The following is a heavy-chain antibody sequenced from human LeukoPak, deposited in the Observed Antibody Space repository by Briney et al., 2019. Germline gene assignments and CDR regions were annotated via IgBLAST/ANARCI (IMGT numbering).Heavy chain of an antibody. J-gene: IGHJ4*02. V-gene: IGHV3-23*01. CDR3: AKVPITVTRNFDY. CDR1: GFTFSNYV. D-gene: IGHD4-17*01. CDR2: IRGRGGNT. Sequence: GGSLRLSCAASGFTFSNYVMSWVRQAPGKGLEWVSSIRGRGGNTYYADSVKGRFTISRDNSKNTLYLQMNSLRAEDTAVYYCAKVPITVTRNFDYWGQGTLVTVSS.